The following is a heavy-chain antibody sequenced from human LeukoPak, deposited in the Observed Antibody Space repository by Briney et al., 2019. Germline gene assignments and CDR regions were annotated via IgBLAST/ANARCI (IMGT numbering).Heavy chain of an antibody. D-gene: IGHD3-22*01. CDR2: IYYSWST. Sequence: SETLSLTCTVSGGSISSYYWSWIRQPPGKGLEWIGYIYYSWSTNHNPSLKSRVTISVDTSKNQFSLKLSSVTAADTAVYYCARDYYYDSSGYYSIFDYWGQGTLVTVSS. V-gene: IGHV4-59*01. J-gene: IGHJ4*02. CDR3: ARDYYYDSSGYYSIFDY. CDR1: GGSISSYY.